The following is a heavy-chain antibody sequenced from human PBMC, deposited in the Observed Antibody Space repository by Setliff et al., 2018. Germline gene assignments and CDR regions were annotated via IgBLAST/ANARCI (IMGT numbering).Heavy chain of an antibody. Sequence: SETLSLTCTVSGGYISTGSYYCYWIRQAAGKGLEWIGRIYISGSTDYNPSLKSRVTISVDTSKNQFSLKLTSVTAADMAVYYCAREQWLDPPGYYYMDVWAKGTTVTVSS. V-gene: IGHV4-61*02. CDR1: GGYISTGSYY. CDR3: AREQWLDPPGYYYMDV. D-gene: IGHD6-19*01. J-gene: IGHJ6*03. CDR2: IYISGST.